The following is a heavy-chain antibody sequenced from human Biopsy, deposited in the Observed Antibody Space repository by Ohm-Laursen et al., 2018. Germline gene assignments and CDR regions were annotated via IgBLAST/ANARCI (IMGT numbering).Heavy chain of an antibody. Sequence: TLSLTCTVSGVSINGGRYYWNWIRHPPGMGLEWIGNIFYSANTYYNPSLKSRVTISVDTSKNQFSLKLSSVTAADTAVYYCARLGSGDYCPTFFDFWGQGALVTVSS. V-gene: IGHV4-31*03. D-gene: IGHD5-12*01. CDR1: GVSINGGRYY. CDR3: ARLGSGDYCPTFFDF. CDR2: IFYSANT. J-gene: IGHJ4*02.